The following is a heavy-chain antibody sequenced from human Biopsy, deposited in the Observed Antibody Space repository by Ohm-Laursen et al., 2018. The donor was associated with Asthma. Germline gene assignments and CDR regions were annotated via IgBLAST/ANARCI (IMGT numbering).Heavy chain of an antibody. V-gene: IGHV3-30*03. D-gene: IGHD4-23*01. CDR1: GFTFSIYD. Sequence: LSPTCAASGFTFSIYDIHWVRQAPGKGLEWVAVISYDGGNKFYGDSVKGRFTLSRDNSRNTLYLQMNSLRVEDTAIYYCARTHERWTSIQDDALDIWGQGTMVIVSS. J-gene: IGHJ3*02. CDR2: ISYDGGNK. CDR3: ARTHERWTSIQDDALDI.